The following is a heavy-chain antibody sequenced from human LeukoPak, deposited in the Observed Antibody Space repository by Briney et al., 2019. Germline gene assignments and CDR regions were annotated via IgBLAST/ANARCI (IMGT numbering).Heavy chain of an antibody. CDR2: IYYRGST. V-gene: IGHV4-59*01. J-gene: IGHJ4*02. Sequence: PSETLSLTCTVSGGSISSYYWSWIRQPPGKGLEGIGYIYYRGSTNYNPSLKSRVTISVDTSKNQFSLKLSSVTAADTAVYYCARGEMATMRGIDYWGQGTLVTVSS. CDR3: ARGEMATMRGIDY. CDR1: GGSISSYY. D-gene: IGHD5-24*01.